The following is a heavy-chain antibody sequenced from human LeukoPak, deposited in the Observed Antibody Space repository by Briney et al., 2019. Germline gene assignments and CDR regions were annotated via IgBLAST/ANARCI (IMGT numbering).Heavy chain of an antibody. V-gene: IGHV1-69*06. CDR3: ARSPMVRGVITPNFDY. CDR1: GGTFSSYA. CDR2: IIPIFGTA. J-gene: IGHJ4*02. Sequence: SVKVSCKASGGTFSSYAISWVRQAPGQGLEWMGGIIPIFGTANYAQKFQGRVTITADKSTSTAYMELSSLRSKDTAVYYCARSPMVRGVITPNFDYWGQGTLVTVSS. D-gene: IGHD3-10*01.